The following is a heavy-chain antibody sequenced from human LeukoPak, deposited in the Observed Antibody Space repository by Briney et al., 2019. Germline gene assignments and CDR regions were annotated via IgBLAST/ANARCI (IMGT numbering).Heavy chain of an antibody. D-gene: IGHD3-10*01. J-gene: IGHJ5*02. Sequence: GGSLRLSCAASGFTFSSYWMSWVRQAPGKGLEWVANIKQDGSEKYYVDSVKGRFTISRDNAKNSLYLQMNSLRAEDTAVYYCAREFGPPTLLWFGKGWFDPWGQGTLVTVSS. CDR3: AREFGPPTLLWFGKGWFDP. CDR2: IKQDGSEK. V-gene: IGHV3-7*01. CDR1: GFTFSSYW.